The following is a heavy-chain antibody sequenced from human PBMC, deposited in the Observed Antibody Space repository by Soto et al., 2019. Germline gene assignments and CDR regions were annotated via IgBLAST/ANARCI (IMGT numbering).Heavy chain of an antibody. D-gene: IGHD3-10*01. CDR2: INHSGST. V-gene: IGHV4-34*01. CDR1: GGSFSGYY. Sequence: SETLSLTCAVYGGSFSGYYWSWIRQPPGKGLEWIGEINHSGSTNYNPSLKSRVTISVDTSKNQFSLKLSSVTAADTAVYYCARGSYYYGSGSYYYHYYGVDVWGQGTTVTVSS. CDR3: ARGSYYYGSGSYYYHYYGVDV. J-gene: IGHJ6*02.